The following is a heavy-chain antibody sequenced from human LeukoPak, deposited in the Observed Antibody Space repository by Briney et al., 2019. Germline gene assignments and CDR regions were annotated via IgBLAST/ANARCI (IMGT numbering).Heavy chain of an antibody. Sequence: SETLSLTCTVSGGSISSSSYYWGWIRQPPGKGLEGIGSIYYSGSTYYNPSLKSRVTISVDTSKNQFSLQLSSVTAADTAVYYCATNEGYSSGWYGVGVGYWGQGTLVTVSS. D-gene: IGHD6-19*01. J-gene: IGHJ4*02. V-gene: IGHV4-39*01. CDR2: IYYSGST. CDR3: ATNEGYSSGWYGVGVGY. CDR1: GGSISSSSYY.